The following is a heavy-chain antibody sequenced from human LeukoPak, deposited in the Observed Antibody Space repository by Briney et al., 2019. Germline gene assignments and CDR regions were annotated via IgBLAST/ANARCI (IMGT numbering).Heavy chain of an antibody. D-gene: IGHD2-21*02. CDR1: GFTFEESG. CDR3: ARSIGTAVSDFFDD. Sequence: GGSLRLSCVASGFTFEESGFTWVRQPPGKGLEWVSGINWNGATTAYADSVRGRFTISRDNARASVYLQMDSLRADDTALYFCARSIGTAVSDFFDDWGQGTLVTVSS. V-gene: IGHV3-20*04. J-gene: IGHJ4*02. CDR2: INWNGATT.